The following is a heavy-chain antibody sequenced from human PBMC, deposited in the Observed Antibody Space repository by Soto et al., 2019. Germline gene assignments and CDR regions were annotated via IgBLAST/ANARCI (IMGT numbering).Heavy chain of an antibody. J-gene: IGHJ6*03. CDR3: ATSRGGEYCSSTSCYYSDYYYMDV. D-gene: IGHD2-2*01. CDR1: GGTFSSYT. Sequence: QVQLVQSGAEVKKPGSSVKVSCKASGGTFSSYTISWVRQAPGQGLEWMGRIIPILGIANYAQKFQGRVTITTDKSTSTAYRELSSLRSEDTAVYYCATSRGGEYCSSTSCYYSDYYYMDVWGNGTTVTVSS. CDR2: IIPILGIA. V-gene: IGHV1-69*02.